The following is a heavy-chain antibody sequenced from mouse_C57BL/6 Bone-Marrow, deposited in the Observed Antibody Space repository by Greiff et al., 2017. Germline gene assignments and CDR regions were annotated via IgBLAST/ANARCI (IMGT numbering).Heavy chain of an antibody. D-gene: IGHD2-4*01. Sequence: LQQPGTELVKPGASVKLSCKASGYTFTSYCMHWVKQRPGQGLEWIGNINPSNGGTNYNEKFKSKATLTVDKSSSTAYMQLRSLTSEDSAGYYWARWGDDYDGFAYWGQGTLGTVSA. V-gene: IGHV1-53*01. CDR1: GYTFTSYC. CDR3: ARWGDDYDGFAY. J-gene: IGHJ3*01. CDR2: INPSNGGT.